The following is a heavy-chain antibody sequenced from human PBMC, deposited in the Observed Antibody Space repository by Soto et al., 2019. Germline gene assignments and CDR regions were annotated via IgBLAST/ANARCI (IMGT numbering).Heavy chain of an antibody. Sequence: PSETLSLTCTLPGGSISRGTYHWCWVRQRPGKGLECIGSIYYSGTTYYSPSLKSRVTISVDTSMNQFSLRLSSVTAADTAVYYCARHGAAALYCYGLGVWGQGIAVTAS. J-gene: IGHJ6*02. D-gene: IGHD3-16*02. V-gene: IGHV4-39*01. CDR1: GGSISRGTYH. CDR3: ARHGAAALYCYGLGV. CDR2: IYYSGTT.